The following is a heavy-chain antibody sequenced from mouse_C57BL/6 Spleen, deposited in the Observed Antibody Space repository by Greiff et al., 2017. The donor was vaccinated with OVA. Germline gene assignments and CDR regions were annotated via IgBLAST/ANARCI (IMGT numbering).Heavy chain of an antibody. J-gene: IGHJ3*01. CDR2: IYPRSGNT. Sequence: VHLVESGAELARPGASVKLSCKASGYTLTSYGISWVKQRTGQGLEWIGEIYPRSGNTYYNEKFKGKATLTADKSSSTAYMELRSLTSEDSAVYFCARDGATMVTTRFAYWGQGTLVTVSA. CDR1: GYTLTSYG. D-gene: IGHD2-2*01. V-gene: IGHV1-81*01. CDR3: ARDGATMVTTRFAY.